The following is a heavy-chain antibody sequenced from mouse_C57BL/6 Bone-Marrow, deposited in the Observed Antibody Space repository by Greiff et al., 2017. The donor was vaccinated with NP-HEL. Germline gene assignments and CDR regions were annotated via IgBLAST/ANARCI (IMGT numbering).Heavy chain of an antibody. J-gene: IGHJ4*01. CDR2: ISSGSSTI. V-gene: IGHV5-17*01. Sequence: EVKLVESGGGLVKPGGSLKLSCAASGFTFSDYGMHWVRQAPEKGLEWVAYISSGSSTIYYADTVKGRFTISRDNAKNTLFLQMTSLRSEDTAMYYCARTAQATSYYAMDYWGQGTSVTVSS. CDR3: ARTAQATSYYAMDY. CDR1: GFTFSDYG. D-gene: IGHD3-2*02.